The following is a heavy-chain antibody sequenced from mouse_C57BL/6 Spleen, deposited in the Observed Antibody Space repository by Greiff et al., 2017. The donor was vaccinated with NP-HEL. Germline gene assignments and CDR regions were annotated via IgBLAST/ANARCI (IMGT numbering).Heavy chain of an antibody. CDR3: TRSSYAY. V-gene: IGHV14-4*01. D-gene: IGHD1-1*01. CDR2: IDPENGDT. CDR1: GFNIKDDY. Sequence: SGAELVRPGASVKLSCTASGFNIKDDYMHWVKQRPEQGLEWIGWIDPENGDTEYASKFQGKATITADTSSNTAYLQLSSLTSEDTAVYYCTRSSYAYWGQGTTLTVSS. J-gene: IGHJ2*01.